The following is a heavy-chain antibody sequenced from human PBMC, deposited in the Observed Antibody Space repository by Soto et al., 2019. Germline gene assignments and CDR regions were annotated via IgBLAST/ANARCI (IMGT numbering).Heavy chain of an antibody. CDR2: ISAYNGNT. Sequence: GASVKVSCKASGYTFTSYGISWVRQAPGQGLEWMGWISAYNGNTNYAQKLQGRVTMTTDTSTSTAYMELRSLRSDDTAVYYCARDLAARYYYGMDVWGQGTTVTVSS. J-gene: IGHJ6*02. CDR1: GYTFTSYG. D-gene: IGHD6-6*01. CDR3: ARDLAARYYYGMDV. V-gene: IGHV1-18*01.